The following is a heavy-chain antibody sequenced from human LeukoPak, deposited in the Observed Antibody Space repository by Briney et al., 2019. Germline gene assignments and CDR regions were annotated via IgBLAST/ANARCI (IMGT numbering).Heavy chain of an antibody. J-gene: IGHJ4*02. CDR1: GGSFSGYY. V-gene: IGHV4-34*01. D-gene: IGHD3-10*01. CDR3: ARGVTMVRGVSSKFDY. Sequence: PSETLSLTCAVYGGSFSGYYWSWIRQPPGKGLEWIGEINHSGSTNYNPSLKSQVTISVDTSKNQFSLKLSSVTAADTAVYYCARGVTMVRGVSSKFDYWGQGTLVTVSS. CDR2: INHSGST.